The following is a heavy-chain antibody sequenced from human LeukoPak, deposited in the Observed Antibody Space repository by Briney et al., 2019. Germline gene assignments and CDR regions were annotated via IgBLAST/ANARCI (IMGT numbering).Heavy chain of an antibody. CDR2: VRYDGSKK. J-gene: IGHJ6*03. Sequence: PGGSLRLSCAASGFTFSTYGMHWVRQAPGKGLEWVAFVRYDGSKKYYTNSVKGRFTISRGNSKNTLYLQMNSLRAEDTAVYYCAKDQKRGYSYGYLFYYYYMDVWGKGTTVTISS. V-gene: IGHV3-30*02. CDR1: GFTFSTYG. CDR3: AKDQKRGYSYGYLFYYYYMDV. D-gene: IGHD5-18*01.